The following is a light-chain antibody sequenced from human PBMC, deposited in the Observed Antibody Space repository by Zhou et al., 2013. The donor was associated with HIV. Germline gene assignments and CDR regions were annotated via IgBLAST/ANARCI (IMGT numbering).Light chain of an antibody. Sequence: DIQMTQSPSTLSASVGDRVSIACRASQSISTHLNWYQQKPGKAPNLLIYGASSLHNGAPARFSGSGSGTDFTLTITSLQPEDFATYYCQQSSTVPWTFGLGTKVEFK. J-gene: IGKJ1*01. CDR2: GAS. CDR1: QSISTH. CDR3: QQSSTVPWT. V-gene: IGKV1-39*01.